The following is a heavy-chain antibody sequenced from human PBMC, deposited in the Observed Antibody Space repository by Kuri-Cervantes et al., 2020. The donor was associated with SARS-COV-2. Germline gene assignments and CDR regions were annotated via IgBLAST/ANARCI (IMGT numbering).Heavy chain of an antibody. V-gene: IGHV3-30*02. J-gene: IGHJ4*02. CDR2: IRYDGSNK. Sequence: GGSLRLSCAASGFTFSSYGMHWVRQAPGKGLEWVAFIRYDGSNKYYADSVNGRFTISRDNSKNTLYLQMNSLRAEDTAVYYCAKAGKKEGYCSSTSCYVDSDYWGQGTLVTVSS. CDR1: GFTFSSYG. D-gene: IGHD2-2*01. CDR3: AKAGKKEGYCSSTSCYVDSDY.